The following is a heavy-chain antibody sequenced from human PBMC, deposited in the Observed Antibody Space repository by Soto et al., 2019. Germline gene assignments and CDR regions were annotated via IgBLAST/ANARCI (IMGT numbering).Heavy chain of an antibody. V-gene: IGHV3-23*01. D-gene: IGHD2-15*01. CDR2: LSARGADT. CDR3: AKEDVFCSGGSCYPITVAFDI. Sequence: PGGSLRLSCAASGLTFSNYAMSWLRQAPGEGLEWVSTLSARGADTYYADSVRDRFTISRDDSKNTLYLQMINLRAEDTAIYYCAKEDVFCSGGSCYPITVAFDIWGQGTMVTVSS. J-gene: IGHJ3*02. CDR1: GLTFSNYA.